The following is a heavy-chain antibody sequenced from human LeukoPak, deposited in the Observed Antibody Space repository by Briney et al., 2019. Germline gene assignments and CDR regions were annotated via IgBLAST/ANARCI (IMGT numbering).Heavy chain of an antibody. CDR2: ISGSGGST. D-gene: IGHD6-19*01. Sequence: GGSLRLSCAASGFTFDDYAMHWVRQAPGKGLEWVSAISGSGGSTYYADSVKGRFTISRDNSKNTLYLQMNSLRAEDTAVYYCAKGSSGWYGAFDIWGQGTMVTVSS. V-gene: IGHV3-23*01. CDR3: AKGSSGWYGAFDI. CDR1: GFTFDDYA. J-gene: IGHJ3*02.